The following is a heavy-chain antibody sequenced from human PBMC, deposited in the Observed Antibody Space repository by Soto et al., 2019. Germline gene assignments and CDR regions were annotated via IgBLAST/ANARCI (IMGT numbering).Heavy chain of an antibody. Sequence: PGGSLRLSCSASGFTLSSYGMHWVRQAPCKALEWVAFIWYDVSKKYYSDSVKGRFTISRDNSKSTLYLQMNSLRAEDTAVYYCARGIAVAADYYGMDVWGQGTTVTVSS. D-gene: IGHD6-19*01. J-gene: IGHJ6*02. CDR1: GFTLSSYG. CDR3: ARGIAVAADYYGMDV. CDR2: IWYDVSKK. V-gene: IGHV3-30*02.